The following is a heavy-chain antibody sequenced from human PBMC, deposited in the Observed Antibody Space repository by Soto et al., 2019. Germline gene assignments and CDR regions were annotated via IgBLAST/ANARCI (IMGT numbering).Heavy chain of an antibody. D-gene: IGHD3-9*01. CDR3: VRDFLHYDVLTGSYSDCFDP. CDR2: ISVYNGDI. CDR1: DYAFKNYG. J-gene: IGHJ5*02. V-gene: IGHV1-18*01. Sequence: EMVQSGGEVKKPGASVKVSCKASDYAFKNYGISWVRQAPGQGPVWMGWISVYNGDINYAQSFQGRLTLTTDTPTSTAYMELRSLRSDDTATYYCVRDFLHYDVLTGSYSDCFDPWGQGSLVTVSS.